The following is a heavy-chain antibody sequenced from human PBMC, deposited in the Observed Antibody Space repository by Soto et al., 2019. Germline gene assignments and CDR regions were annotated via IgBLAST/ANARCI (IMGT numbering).Heavy chain of an antibody. J-gene: IGHJ4*02. CDR1: GFTFRSYV. V-gene: IGHV3-33*05. CDR3: ARWGTTGGLAV. D-gene: IGHD3-16*01. CDR2: TSYDGINN. Sequence: QVQLVESGGGVVQPGTSLRLSCVGSGFTFRSYVIHWVRQAPGKGLEWVALTSYDGINNFYGDSVKGRFTISRDNSRDTVELQMDSLRLEDTALYYCARWGTTGGLAVWGQGTLVSVSS.